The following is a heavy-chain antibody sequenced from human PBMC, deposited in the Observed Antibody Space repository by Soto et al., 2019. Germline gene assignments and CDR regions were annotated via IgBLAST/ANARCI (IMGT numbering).Heavy chain of an antibody. J-gene: IGHJ4*02. D-gene: IGHD3-10*01. CDR1: GYIFTTFG. Sequence: QVQLVQSGTEVKKPGASVKVSCKASGYIFTTFGISWVRQAPGQGLEWMGWISTYNGNTNYAQKFQGRVTMTTDTSTNTAYTELRILRADDAAVYFCARDIAGGRGYWCQGTLVTVSS. CDR2: ISTYNGNT. V-gene: IGHV1-18*01. CDR3: ARDIAGGRGY.